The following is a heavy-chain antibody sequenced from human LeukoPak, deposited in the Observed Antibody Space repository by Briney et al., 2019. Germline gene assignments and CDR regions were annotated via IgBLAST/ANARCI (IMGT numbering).Heavy chain of an antibody. CDR1: GFTFGDYA. D-gene: IGHD3-3*01. Sequence: GGSLRLSCTASGFTFGDYAMSWVRQAPGKGLEWVGFIRSKAYGGTTEYAASVKGRFTISRDDSKSIAYLQMNSLKTEDTAVYYCTRDLGFQLGVYYYYGMDDWGQGTTVTVSS. V-gene: IGHV3-49*04. CDR2: IRSKAYGGTT. CDR3: TRDLGFQLGVYYYYGMDD. J-gene: IGHJ6*02.